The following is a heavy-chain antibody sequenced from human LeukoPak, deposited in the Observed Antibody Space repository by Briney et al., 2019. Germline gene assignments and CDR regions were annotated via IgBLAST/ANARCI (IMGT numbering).Heavy chain of an antibody. D-gene: IGHD3-9*01. CDR3: AKSPSYYDILTGYPY. Sequence: GGSLRLSCAASGFTFSSYAMSWVRQAPGKGLEWVSTISGTGGSTYYADSVKGQFTISRDNSKNTLYLQMNSLRAEDTAVYYCAKSPSYYDILTGYPYWGQGTLVTVSS. CDR2: ISGTGGST. CDR1: GFTFSSYA. V-gene: IGHV3-23*01. J-gene: IGHJ4*02.